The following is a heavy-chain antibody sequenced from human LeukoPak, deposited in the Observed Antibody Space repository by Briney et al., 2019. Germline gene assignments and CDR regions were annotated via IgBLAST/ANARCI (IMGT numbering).Heavy chain of an antibody. V-gene: IGHV4-59*01. Sequence: SETLSLTCTVSGGSISGYYWSWIRQPPGKGLEWIGLIYYTGNTHYNPSLKSRVTISVVTSKNQFSLKLTSVTAADTAVYYCARGGWFDPWGQGTLVTVSS. D-gene: IGHD3-16*01. CDR1: GGSISGYY. J-gene: IGHJ5*02. CDR2: IYYTGNT. CDR3: ARGGWFDP.